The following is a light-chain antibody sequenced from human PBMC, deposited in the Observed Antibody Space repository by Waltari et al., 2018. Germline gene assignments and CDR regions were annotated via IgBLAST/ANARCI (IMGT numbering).Light chain of an antibody. V-gene: IGLV2-11*01. CDR3: CSFAGTYTWV. CDR2: DVT. J-gene: IGLJ3*02. CDR1: TSDVGRSNH. Sequence: SALTQPRSLSGSRGHSVTTPCTGTTSDVGRSNHVSWYQHHPGKAPNLMIFDVTQRPSGVPDRFSGSKSANTASLTISGLQAEDEADYYCCSFAGTYTWVFGGGTKVTVL.